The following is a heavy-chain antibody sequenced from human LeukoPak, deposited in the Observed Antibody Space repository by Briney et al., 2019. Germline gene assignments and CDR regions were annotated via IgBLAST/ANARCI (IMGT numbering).Heavy chain of an antibody. CDR1: GGSISSYY. J-gene: IGHJ1*01. V-gene: IGHV4-59*01. Sequence: SETLSLTCTVSGGSISSYYWSWIRQPPGKGLEWIGYLYYSVSTNYNPSLKSRVTISVDTSKNQFSLKLSSVTAADTAVYYCARLGYSSGXVXXWGQXXLVT. CDR3: ARLGYSSGXVXX. D-gene: IGHD5-18*01. CDR2: LYYSVST.